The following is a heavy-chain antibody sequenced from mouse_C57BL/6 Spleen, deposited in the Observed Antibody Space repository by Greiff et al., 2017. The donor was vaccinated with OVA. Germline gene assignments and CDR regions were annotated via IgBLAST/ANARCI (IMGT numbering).Heavy chain of an antibody. CDR1: GYTFTDYY. CDR3: ASLYYDYESAMDY. J-gene: IGHJ4*01. V-gene: IGHV1-26*01. Sequence: VQLQQSGPELVKPGASVKISCKASGYTFTDYYMNWVKQSHGKSLEWIGDINPNNGGTSYNQKFKGKATLTVDKSSSTAYMELRSLTSEDSAVYYCASLYYDYESAMDYWGQGTSVTVSS. CDR2: INPNNGGT. D-gene: IGHD2-4*01.